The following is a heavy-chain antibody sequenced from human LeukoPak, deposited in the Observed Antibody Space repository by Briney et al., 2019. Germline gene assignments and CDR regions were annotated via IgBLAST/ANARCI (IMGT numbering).Heavy chain of an antibody. Sequence: ASVKVSCKASGYTFTGYYMHWVRQAPGQGLEWMGRINPNSGGTNYAQKFQGRVTMTRDTSISTAYMELSRLRSDDTAVYYCAKDFVAAVSNWFDPWGQGTLVTVSS. CDR1: GYTFTGYY. CDR3: AKDFVAAVSNWFDP. D-gene: IGHD6-13*01. V-gene: IGHV1-2*06. J-gene: IGHJ5*02. CDR2: INPNSGGT.